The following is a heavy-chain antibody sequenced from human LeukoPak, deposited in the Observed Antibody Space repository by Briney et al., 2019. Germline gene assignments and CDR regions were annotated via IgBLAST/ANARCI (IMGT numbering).Heavy chain of an antibody. V-gene: IGHV3-23*01. CDR1: GFTFSSYA. CDR2: ISGSGGST. CDR3: ARGSYGSGSYTIDY. J-gene: IGHJ4*02. D-gene: IGHD3-10*01. Sequence: GGSLRLSCAASGFTFSSYAMSWVRQAPGKGLEWVSAISGSGGSTYYADSVKGRFTISRDNSKNTLYLQMNSLRAEDTAVYYCARGSYGSGSYTIDYWGQGTLVTVSS.